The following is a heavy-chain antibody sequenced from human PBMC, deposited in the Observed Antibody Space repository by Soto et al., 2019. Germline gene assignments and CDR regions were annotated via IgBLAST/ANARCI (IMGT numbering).Heavy chain of an antibody. J-gene: IGHJ4*02. CDR1: GFTFNNYA. D-gene: IGHD5-12*01. CDR3: AKGHSGYGNYLDY. V-gene: IGHV3-23*01. Sequence: EVQLLESGGGLVQPGGSLRLSCAASGFTFNNYAMNWVRQAPGEGLEWVSAISGSGGSTYYADSVKGRFTISRDNSKNTLDLQMNSLRVEDTAVYYCAKGHSGYGNYLDYWGQGTLVTVSS. CDR2: ISGSGGST.